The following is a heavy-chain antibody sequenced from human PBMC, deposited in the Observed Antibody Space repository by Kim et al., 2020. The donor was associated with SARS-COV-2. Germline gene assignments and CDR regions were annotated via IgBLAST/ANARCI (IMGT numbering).Heavy chain of an antibody. CDR2: IYYSGST. CDR3: AREVYAIRGYYYGMDV. V-gene: IGHV4-31*03. CDR1: GGSISSGGYY. Sequence: SETLSLTCTVSGGSISSGGYYWSWIRQHPGKGLEWIGYIYYSGSTYYNPSLKSRVTISVDTSKNQFSLKLSSVTAADTAVYYCAREVYAIRGYYYGMDVWGQGTTVTVSS. J-gene: IGHJ6*02. D-gene: IGHD2-8*01.